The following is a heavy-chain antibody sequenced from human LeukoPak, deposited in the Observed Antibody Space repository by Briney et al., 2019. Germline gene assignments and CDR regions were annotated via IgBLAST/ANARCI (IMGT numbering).Heavy chain of an antibody. CDR3: ARARGAFDY. CDR2: VYSSGST. CDR1: GGSISGYY. D-gene: IGHD2-15*01. V-gene: IGHV4-59*01. J-gene: IGHJ4*02. Sequence: PSETLSLTCTVSGGSISGYYWSWIRQPPGKELEWIGYVYSSGSTHYNPSLKSRVAISVDTSKNQFSLKLSSVTAADTAVYYCARARGAFDYWGQGTLVTVSS.